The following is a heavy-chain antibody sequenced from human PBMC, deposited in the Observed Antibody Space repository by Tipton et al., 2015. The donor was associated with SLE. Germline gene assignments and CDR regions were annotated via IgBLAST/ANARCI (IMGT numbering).Heavy chain of an antibody. V-gene: IGHV4-34*01. CDR2: INHSGST. J-gene: IGHJ3*02. Sequence: TLSLTCTVYGGSFSGYYWSWIRQPPGKGLEWIGEINHSGSTNCNPSLKSRVTISVDTSKNQFSLKLSSVTAADTAVYYCARGQMDHAFDIWGQGTMVTVSS. CDR3: ARGQMDHAFDI. CDR1: GGSFSGYY. D-gene: IGHD5-24*01.